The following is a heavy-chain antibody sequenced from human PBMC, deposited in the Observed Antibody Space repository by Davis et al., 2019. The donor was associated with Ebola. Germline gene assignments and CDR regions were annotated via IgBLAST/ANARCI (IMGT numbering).Heavy chain of an antibody. CDR1: GFTFSGSA. D-gene: IGHD1-26*01. CDR3: TSSGSPSDY. CDR2: IRSKANSYAT. Sequence: GESLKISCAASGFTFSGSAMHWVRQASGKGLEWVGRIRSKANSYATAYAASVKGRFTISRDDSKNTAYLQMNSLKTEDTAVYYCTSSGSPSDYWGQGTLVTVSS. J-gene: IGHJ4*02. V-gene: IGHV3-73*01.